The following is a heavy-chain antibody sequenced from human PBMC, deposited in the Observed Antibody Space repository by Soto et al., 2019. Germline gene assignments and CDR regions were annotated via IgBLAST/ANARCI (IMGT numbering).Heavy chain of an antibody. D-gene: IGHD3-10*01. Sequence: QVQLVQSGAEVKKPGSSVKVSCKASGGTFSSHVFNWVRQAPGQGLEWMGGIMPIIGTANYAQKFQGRVTITADECTRTAYMELSSLRSEDTAVYYCARDLEFRDGNISHLDYWGQGTLVTVSS. CDR3: ARDLEFRDGNISHLDY. CDR2: IMPIIGTA. CDR1: GGTFSSHV. V-gene: IGHV1-69*01. J-gene: IGHJ4*02.